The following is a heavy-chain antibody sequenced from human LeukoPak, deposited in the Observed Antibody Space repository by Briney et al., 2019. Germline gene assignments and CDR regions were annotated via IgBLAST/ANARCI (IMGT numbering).Heavy chain of an antibody. Sequence: SETLSLTCAVYGGSFSGYYWSWIRQPPGKGLEGIGEINHSGSTNYNPSLKSRVTISVDTSNNQFSLKLSSVTAADTAVYYCASGMVNYYYYMDVQGKGTTVTVSS. D-gene: IGHD2-21*01. J-gene: IGHJ6*03. CDR2: INHSGST. CDR3: ASGMVNYYYYMDV. V-gene: IGHV4-34*01. CDR1: GGSFSGYY.